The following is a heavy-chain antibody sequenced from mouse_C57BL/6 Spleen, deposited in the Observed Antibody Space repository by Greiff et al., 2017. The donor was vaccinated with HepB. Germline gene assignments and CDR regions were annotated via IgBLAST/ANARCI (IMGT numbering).Heavy chain of an antibody. CDR1: GFNIKDDY. D-gene: IGHD2-1*01. CDR2: IDPENGDT. Sequence: EVKLQESGAELVRPGASVKLSCTASGFNIKDDYMHWVKQRPEQGLEWIGWIDPENGDTEYASKFQGKATITADTSSNTAYLQLSSLTSEDTAVYYCTAIYYANSDYWGQGTTLTVSS. CDR3: TAIYYANSDY. V-gene: IGHV14-4*01. J-gene: IGHJ2*01.